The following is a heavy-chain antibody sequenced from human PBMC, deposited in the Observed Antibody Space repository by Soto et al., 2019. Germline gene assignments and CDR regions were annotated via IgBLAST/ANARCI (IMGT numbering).Heavy chain of an antibody. Sequence: PSETLSLTCTVSGGSVSSGSYYWSWIRQPPGKGLEWIGYIYYSGSTNYNPSLKSRVTISVDTSKNQFSLKLSSVTAADTAVYYCAREWGYSSSWSLYYYGMDVWGQGTTVTVSS. CDR3: AREWGYSSSWSLYYYGMDV. CDR1: GGSVSSGSYY. CDR2: IYYSGST. D-gene: IGHD6-13*01. V-gene: IGHV4-61*01. J-gene: IGHJ6*02.